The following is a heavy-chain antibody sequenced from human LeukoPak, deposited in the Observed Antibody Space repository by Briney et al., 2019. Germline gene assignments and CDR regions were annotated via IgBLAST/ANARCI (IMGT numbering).Heavy chain of an antibody. D-gene: IGHD6-19*01. J-gene: IGHJ6*02. CDR1: GFTLSSYN. CDR3: AKDINHGGYSSGWGGDYYYGMDV. CDR2: ISYRSSDI. V-gene: IGHV3-21*04. Sequence: PGGSLRLSCAASGFTLSSYNMKWVRQAPGKGLEWVSSISYRSSDIEYADSVKGRFTISRDNAKQSLYLQMNSLRAEDTALYYCAKDINHGGYSSGWGGDYYYGMDVWGQGTTVTVSS.